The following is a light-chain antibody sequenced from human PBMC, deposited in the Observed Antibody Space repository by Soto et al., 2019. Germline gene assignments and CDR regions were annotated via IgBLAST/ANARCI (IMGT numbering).Light chain of an antibody. CDR3: QQLNSFPIT. CDR2: SAS. CDR1: QGIISD. J-gene: IGKJ5*01. V-gene: IGKV1-9*01. Sequence: DIQMTQSPSSLSASGGDRVTITCRASQGIISDLAWYQQKPGKAPKLLIYSASTLQSGVPSRFSGSGSGTDFTLTISSLQPEDFATFYCQQLNSFPITFGQGTRLEIK.